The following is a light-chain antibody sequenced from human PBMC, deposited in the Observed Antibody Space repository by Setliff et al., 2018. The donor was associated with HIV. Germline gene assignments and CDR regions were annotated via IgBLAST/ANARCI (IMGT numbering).Light chain of an antibody. V-gene: IGLV2-14*03. CDR3: ASYTGTSTPYV. CDR1: SSDVGTYDY. Sequence: SALAQPASVSGSPGQSITISCTGSSSDVGTYDYVSWYQQHPGKAPELLIYDVSERPSGVSRPFSGSKSGNTASLTISGLQVEDEGDYYCASYTGTSTPYVFGSGTKVTVL. CDR2: DVS. J-gene: IGLJ1*01.